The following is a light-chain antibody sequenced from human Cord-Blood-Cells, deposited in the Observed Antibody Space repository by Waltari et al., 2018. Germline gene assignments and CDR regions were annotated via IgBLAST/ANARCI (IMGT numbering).Light chain of an antibody. CDR3: QQRSNWPLT. CDR1: QSVSSY. V-gene: IGKV3-11*01. Sequence: EIVLTQSPATLSLSPGERAILPCRASQSVSSYLAWYQQKPGQAPRLLIYDASNRATGIPARFSGSGSGTDFTLTISSLEPEDFAVYYCQQRSNWPLTFGGGTKVEIK. CDR2: DAS. J-gene: IGKJ4*01.